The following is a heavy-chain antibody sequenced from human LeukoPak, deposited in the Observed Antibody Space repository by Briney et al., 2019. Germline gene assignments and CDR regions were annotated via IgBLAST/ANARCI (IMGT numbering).Heavy chain of an antibody. Sequence: GGSLRLSCAASGFTFSDYYMSWIRQAPGKGLEGVSYISSSGSTIYYADPVKGRFTISRDNAKNSLYLQMNSLRAEDTAVYYCARCGIAAAGGYYYYYGVDVWGQGTTVTVSS. D-gene: IGHD6-13*01. CDR1: GFTFSDYY. CDR2: ISSSGSTI. CDR3: ARCGIAAAGGYYYYYGVDV. V-gene: IGHV3-11*01. J-gene: IGHJ6*02.